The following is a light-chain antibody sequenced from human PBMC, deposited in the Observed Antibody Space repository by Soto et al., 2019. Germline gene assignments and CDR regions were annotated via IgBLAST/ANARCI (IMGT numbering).Light chain of an antibody. V-gene: IGLV2-14*01. CDR2: EVS. J-gene: IGLJ1*01. CDR1: SSDVGGYNY. Sequence: QSALAQPASVSGSPGQSIAISCTGTSSDVGGYNYVSWYQQHPGKAPKLLISEVSIRPSGVSDRFSGSKSGNTASLTISGLQTEDEADSYCSSFTSAYTFVFGSGTKLTVL. CDR3: SSFTSAYTFV.